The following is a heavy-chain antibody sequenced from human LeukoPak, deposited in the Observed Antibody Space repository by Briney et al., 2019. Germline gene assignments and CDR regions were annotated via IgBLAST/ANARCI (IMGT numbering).Heavy chain of an antibody. CDR1: GGTFSSYA. CDR2: IIPIFGTA. CDR3: ARAPNYGSGSYTSPIFDY. D-gene: IGHD3-10*01. V-gene: IGHV1-69*13. J-gene: IGHJ4*02. Sequence: SVKVSCKASGGTFSSYAISWVRQAPGQGLEWMGGIIPIFGTANYVQKFQGRVTITADESTSTAYMELSSLRSEDTAVYYCARAPNYGSGSYTSPIFDYWGQGTLVTVSS.